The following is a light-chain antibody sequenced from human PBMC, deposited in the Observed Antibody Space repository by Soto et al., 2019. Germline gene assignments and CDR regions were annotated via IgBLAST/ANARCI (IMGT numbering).Light chain of an antibody. CDR3: QEADSFPLT. J-gene: IGKJ4*01. CDR1: QGISRW. Sequence: DIQMTQSPSSVSASVGDRVTITCRASQGISRWVAWYQQKPGNAPKLLIYAASSLHSGVPSRFSGTGSGTDFTLTISSLQPDDFATYYCQEADSFPLTFGGGTKVEIK. V-gene: IGKV1-12*01. CDR2: AAS.